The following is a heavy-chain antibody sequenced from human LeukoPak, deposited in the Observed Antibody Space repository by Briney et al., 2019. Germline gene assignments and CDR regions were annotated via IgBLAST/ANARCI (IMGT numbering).Heavy chain of an antibody. Sequence: SVKVSCKASGGTFSSYAISWVRQAPGQGLEWMGRIIPIFGTANYAQKFQGRVTITTDESTSTAYMELSSLRSEDTAVYYCAKKVAPSDAFDIWGQGTMVTVSS. CDR1: GGTFSSYA. CDR3: AKKVAPSDAFDI. CDR2: IIPIFGTA. J-gene: IGHJ3*02. V-gene: IGHV1-69*05.